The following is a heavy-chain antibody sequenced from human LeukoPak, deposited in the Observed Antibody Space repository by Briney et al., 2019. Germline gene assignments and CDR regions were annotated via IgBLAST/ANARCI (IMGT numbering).Heavy chain of an antibody. Sequence: VKVSCKASGGTFTTHAINWVRQAPGQGFEWMGRIIPILGIANYAQKFQGRVTITADKSTSTAYMELSSLRSEDTAVYYCARDLGGKLLWSPLYYYGMDVWGQGTTVTVSS. V-gene: IGHV1-69*04. J-gene: IGHJ6*02. CDR1: GGTFTTHA. D-gene: IGHD3-10*01. CDR3: ARDLGGKLLWSPLYYYGMDV. CDR2: IIPILGIA.